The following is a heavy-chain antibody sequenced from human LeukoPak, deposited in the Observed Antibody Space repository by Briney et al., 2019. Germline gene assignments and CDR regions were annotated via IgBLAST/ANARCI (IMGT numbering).Heavy chain of an antibody. CDR1: GYTFTGYY. Sequence: ASVKVSCKASGYTFTGYYMHWVRHAPGQGLEWMGWINPNSGGTNYAQKFQGRVTMTRDTSISTAYMELSRLRSDDTAVYYCATTRLPTYSDFWSGPVVYYFDYWGQGTLVTVSS. V-gene: IGHV1-2*02. D-gene: IGHD3-3*01. J-gene: IGHJ4*02. CDR3: ATTRLPTYSDFWSGPVVYYFDY. CDR2: INPNSGGT.